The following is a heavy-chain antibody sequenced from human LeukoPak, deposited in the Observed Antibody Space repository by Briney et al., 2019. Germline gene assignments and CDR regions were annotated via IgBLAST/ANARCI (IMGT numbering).Heavy chain of an antibody. CDR3: AKHSKTITMIVVVTTFDP. CDR1: GFTFSSYA. Sequence: PGGSVRLSCAASGFTFSSYAMSWVRQAPGKGLEWVSAISGSGGSTYYADSVKGRFTISRDNSKNTLYLQMNSLRAEDTAVYYCAKHSKTITMIVVVTTFDPWGQGTLVTVSS. CDR2: ISGSGGST. D-gene: IGHD3-22*01. V-gene: IGHV3-23*01. J-gene: IGHJ5*02.